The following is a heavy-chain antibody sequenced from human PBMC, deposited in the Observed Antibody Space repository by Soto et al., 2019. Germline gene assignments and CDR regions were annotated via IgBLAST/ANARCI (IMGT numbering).Heavy chain of an antibody. CDR2: ISYDGTNK. Sequence: PWCSIQISRASCVVSVSISRMHWVCQAPGNGPDWVALISYDGTNKFYADSVKGRFTISRDNSKSTLYLQVDSLRPEDAAVYYCAMYPKTSGGQHRAFTYFAFWGQGTLVPVTS. D-gene: IGHD2-15*01. CDR1: VVSVSISR. J-gene: IGHJ4*02. CDR3: AMYPKTSGGQHRAFTYFAF. V-gene: IGHV3-30-3*02.